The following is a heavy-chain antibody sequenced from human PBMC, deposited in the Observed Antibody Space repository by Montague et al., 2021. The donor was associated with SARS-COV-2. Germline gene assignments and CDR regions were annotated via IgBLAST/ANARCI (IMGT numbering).Heavy chain of an antibody. Sequence: PALVTPTQTLTLTCTFSGFSLSTSGMCVSWIRQSPGKALEWLARIDCDDDKYYSTSLKTRLTISKDTSENQVVLTMTNMDPVDTATYYCAREYSSGVYFDYWGQGTLVTVSS. CDR1: GFSLSTSGMC. CDR2: IDCDDDK. J-gene: IGHJ4*02. CDR3: AREYSSGVYFDY. V-gene: IGHV2-70*11. D-gene: IGHD6-19*01.